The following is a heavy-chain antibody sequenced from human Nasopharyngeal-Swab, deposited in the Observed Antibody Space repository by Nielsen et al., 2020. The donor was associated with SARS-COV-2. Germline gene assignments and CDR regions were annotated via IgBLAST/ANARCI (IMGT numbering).Heavy chain of an antibody. J-gene: IGHJ5*02. Sequence: GESLKISCAASGSTFTSYAMNWVRQAPGKGLEWVSGMSGSGENTYYAESVKGRFTISRDSSKNTLFLQMNSLRAEDTAVYYCAKDSGAGFCDGGSCFPTNHWGQGTLVTVSS. D-gene: IGHD2-15*01. CDR1: GSTFTSYA. V-gene: IGHV3-23*01. CDR2: MSGSGENT. CDR3: AKDSGAGFCDGGSCFPTNH.